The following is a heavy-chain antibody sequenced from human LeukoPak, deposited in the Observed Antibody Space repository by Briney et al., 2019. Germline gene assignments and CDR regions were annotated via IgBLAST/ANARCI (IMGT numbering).Heavy chain of an antibody. J-gene: IGHJ4*02. Sequence: PGGSLRLSCAASGFTFSTYAMHWVRQAPGKGLEWVAVISYDVTNKYYADSVKGRFTISRDNSKNTLYLQMNSLRAEDTAVYFCAKDRDYHRTSFDYWGQGTLVTVSS. D-gene: IGHD1-1*01. CDR2: ISYDVTNK. CDR1: GFTFSTYA. CDR3: AKDRDYHRTSFDY. V-gene: IGHV3-30*04.